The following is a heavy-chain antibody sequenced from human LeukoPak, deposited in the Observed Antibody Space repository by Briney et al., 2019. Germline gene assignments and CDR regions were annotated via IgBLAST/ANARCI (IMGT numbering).Heavy chain of an antibody. D-gene: IGHD2-2*01. J-gene: IGHJ4*02. CDR3: ARPQYCSSTSCFYYFDY. CDR2: INHSGST. Sequence: SETLSLTCAVYGGSFSGYYWSWIRQPPGKGLEWIGEINHSGSTNYNPSLKSRVTISVDTSKNQFSLKLSSVTAAGTAVYYCARPQYCSSTSCFYYFDYWGQGTLVTVSS. CDR1: GGSFSGYY. V-gene: IGHV4-34*01.